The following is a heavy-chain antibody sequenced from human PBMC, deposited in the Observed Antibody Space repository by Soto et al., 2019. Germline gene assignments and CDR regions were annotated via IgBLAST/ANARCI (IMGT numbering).Heavy chain of an antibody. D-gene: IGHD4-17*01. Sequence: SVEGSCKGSGYTLPRHYMPLGGQAPGQGLEWMGIINPSGGSTSYAQKFQGRVTMTRDTSTSTVYMELSSLRSEDTAVYYCARALHDYGDYYNDYWGQGTLVTVSS. CDR1: GYTLPRHY. V-gene: IGHV1-46*01. CDR2: INPSGGST. J-gene: IGHJ4*02. CDR3: ARALHDYGDYYNDY.